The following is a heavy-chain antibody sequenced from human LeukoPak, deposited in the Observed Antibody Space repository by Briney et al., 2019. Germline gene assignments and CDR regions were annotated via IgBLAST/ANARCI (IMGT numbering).Heavy chain of an antibody. CDR2: IIPIFGTA. CDR3: ARDGRYCSSTSCYLGGVWPYYYYMDV. CDR1: GGTFSSYA. D-gene: IGHD2-2*01. V-gene: IGHV1-69*13. J-gene: IGHJ6*03. Sequence: SVKVSCKASGGTFSSYAISWVRQAPGQGLEWMGGIIPIFGTANYAQKFQGRVTITADESTSTAYMELSSLRSEDTAVYYCARDGRYCSSTSCYLGGVWPYYYYMDVWGKGTTVTVSS.